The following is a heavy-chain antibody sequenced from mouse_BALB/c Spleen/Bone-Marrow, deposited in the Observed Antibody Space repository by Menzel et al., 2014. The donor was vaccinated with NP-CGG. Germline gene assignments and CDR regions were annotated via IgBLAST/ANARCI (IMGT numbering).Heavy chain of an antibody. D-gene: IGHD2-3*01. V-gene: IGHV5-6-4*01. CDR3: TRDLYDGYSYYAMDY. J-gene: IGHJ4*01. CDR1: GFTFSSYT. Sequence: EVKLMESGGGLVKPGGSLKLSCAASGFTFSSYTVSWVRQTPEKRLEWVATITSVGVYTYYPDSVKGRFTISRDNAKNTLYLQMSSLKSEDTAMYYCTRDLYDGYSYYAMDYWGQGTSVTVSS. CDR2: ITSVGVYT.